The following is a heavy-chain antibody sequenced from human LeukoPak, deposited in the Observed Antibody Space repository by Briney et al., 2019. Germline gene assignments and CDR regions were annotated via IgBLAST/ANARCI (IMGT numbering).Heavy chain of an antibody. CDR1: GFTFSTYG. V-gene: IGHV3-30*02. CDR3: AKDPHYYGSGSYYKAVDY. CDR2: IRYDGSDK. J-gene: IGHJ4*02. Sequence: PGGSLRLSCAASGFTFSTYGKHWVRQAPGKGLEWVAFIRYDGSDKYYADSVKGRFTISRDNSKNTLYLQMNSLRPEDTAVYYCAKDPHYYGSGSYYKAVDYWGQGTLDTVSS. D-gene: IGHD3-10*01.